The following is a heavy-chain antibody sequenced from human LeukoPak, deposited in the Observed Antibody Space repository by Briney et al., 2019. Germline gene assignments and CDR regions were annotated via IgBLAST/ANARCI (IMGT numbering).Heavy chain of an antibody. J-gene: IGHJ5*02. V-gene: IGHV3-74*01. CDR1: GFAFSSHW. CDR2: INSDGSST. Sequence: PGGSLRLSCAASGFAFSSHWMRWVRQAPGKGLEWVSRINSDGSSTSYADSVKGRFTISRDNARNTLYLQMNSLRAEDTAVYYCASHGYSSSWYVNWFDPWGQGTLVTVSS. CDR3: ASHGYSSSWYVNWFDP. D-gene: IGHD6-13*01.